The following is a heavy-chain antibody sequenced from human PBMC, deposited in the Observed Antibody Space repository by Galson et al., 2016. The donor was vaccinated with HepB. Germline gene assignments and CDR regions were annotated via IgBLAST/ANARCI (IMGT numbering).Heavy chain of an antibody. D-gene: IGHD3-22*01. CDR3: ARDRAMIRGFDI. CDR2: INAGNGNT. Sequence: SVKVSCKASGYTFTSYAMHWVRQAPGQRLEWMGWINAGNGNTKYLQKFQGRVTITRDTSASTAYMELSSLRSEDTAVYYCARDRAMIRGFDIWGQGTMVTVSS. CDR1: GYTFTSYA. J-gene: IGHJ3*02. V-gene: IGHV1-3*01.